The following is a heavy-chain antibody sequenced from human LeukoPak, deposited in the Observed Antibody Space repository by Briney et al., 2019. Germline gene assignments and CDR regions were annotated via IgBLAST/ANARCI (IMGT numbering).Heavy chain of an antibody. CDR2: IYYSGST. J-gene: IGHJ4*02. V-gene: IGHV4-31*11. CDR1: GGSFSGYY. D-gene: IGHD3-22*01. Sequence: PSETLSLTCAVYGGSFSGYYWSWIRQHPGKGLEWIGYIYYSGSTYYNPSLKSRVTISVDTSKNQFSLKLSSVTAADTAVYYCARGTIYYYDSSGYYGTNFDYWGQGTLVTVSS. CDR3: ARGTIYYYDSSGYYGTNFDY.